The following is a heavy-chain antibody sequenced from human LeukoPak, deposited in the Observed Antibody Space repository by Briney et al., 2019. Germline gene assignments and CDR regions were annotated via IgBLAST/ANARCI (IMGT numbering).Heavy chain of an antibody. CDR1: GGSFSGYY. CDR2: INHSGST. Sequence: KPSETLSLTCAVYGGSFSGYYWSWIRQPPGKGLEWIGEINHSGSTNYNPSLKSRVTISVDTSKNQFSLKLSSVTAADTAVYYCATNSKRSIAARYDYWGQGTLVTVSS. D-gene: IGHD6-6*01. V-gene: IGHV4-34*01. CDR3: ATNSKRSIAARYDY. J-gene: IGHJ4*02.